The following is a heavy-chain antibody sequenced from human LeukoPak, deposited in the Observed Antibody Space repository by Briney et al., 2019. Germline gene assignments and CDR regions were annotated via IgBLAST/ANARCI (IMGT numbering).Heavy chain of an antibody. V-gene: IGHV3-23*01. CDR1: GFTFSSYA. J-gene: IGHJ4*02. D-gene: IGHD3-10*01. CDR3: AKPATDGSGSYPNFDY. Sequence: GGSLRLSCAASGFTFSSYAMSWVRQAPGKGLEWVSAISGSGGSTYYADSVKGRFTISRDNSKNTLYLQKNSLRAEDTAVYYCAKPATDGSGSYPNFDYWGQGTLVTVSS. CDR2: ISGSGGST.